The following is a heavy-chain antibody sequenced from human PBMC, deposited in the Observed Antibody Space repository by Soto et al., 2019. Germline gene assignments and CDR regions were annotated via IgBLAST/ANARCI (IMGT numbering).Heavy chain of an antibody. V-gene: IGHV4-31*03. CDR3: ATKPRYDSSGYLFY. J-gene: IGHJ4*02. D-gene: IGHD3-22*01. CDR1: GVSIKSGGYY. CDR2: IYYTGST. Sequence: SETLSLTCSVSGVSIKSGGYYWTWIRNVPGKGLEWVGDIYYTGSTFYHPSLKTRVTLSMDSSKNQFSLNLESVTAADTAVYYCATKPRYDSSGYLFYWGQGTKVTVSS.